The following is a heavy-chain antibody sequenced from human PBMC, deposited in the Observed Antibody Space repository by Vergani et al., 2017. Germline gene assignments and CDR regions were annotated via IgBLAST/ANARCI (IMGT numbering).Heavy chain of an antibody. CDR3: ANRDGYPGGMDV. D-gene: IGHD5-24*01. V-gene: IGHV4-61*02. J-gene: IGHJ6*02. Sequence: QVQLQESGPGLVKPSQTLSLTCTVSGGSISSGSYYWSWIRQPAGKGLEWIGRIYTSGSTNYNPSLKSRVTISVDTSKNQFSLKLSSVTAADTAVYYCANRDGYPGGMDVWGQGTTVTVSS. CDR2: IYTSGST. CDR1: GGSISSGSYY.